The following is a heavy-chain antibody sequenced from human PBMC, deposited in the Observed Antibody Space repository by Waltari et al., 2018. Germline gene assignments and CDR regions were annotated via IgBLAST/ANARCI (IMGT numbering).Heavy chain of an antibody. CDR2: IKHDGSEK. V-gene: IGHV3-7*01. Sequence: EVQLVESGGGLVQPGGSLRLSCAASGFTFSSYWLSRVGQAPGKGLEWVANIKHDGSEKYYVDSVNGRFTISRDNAKNSLYLQMNSLRAEDTAVYYCARCSPGDWNYDREAFDIWGQGTMVTVSS. CDR3: ARCSPGDWNYDREAFDI. CDR1: GFTFSSYW. J-gene: IGHJ3*02. D-gene: IGHD1-7*01.